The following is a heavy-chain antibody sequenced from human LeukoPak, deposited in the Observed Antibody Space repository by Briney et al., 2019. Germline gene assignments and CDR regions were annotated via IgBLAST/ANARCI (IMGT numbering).Heavy chain of an antibody. Sequence: GGSLRLSCAASGFSFSSYWMSWVRQAPGKGLVWVSRINSDGSSTSYADSVKGRFTISRDNAKNTLYLQMNSLRAEDTAVYYCASALQYYYDSSGPAPWGQGTLVTVSS. CDR3: ASALQYYYDSSGPAP. V-gene: IGHV3-74*01. CDR2: INSDGSST. J-gene: IGHJ5*02. D-gene: IGHD3-22*01. CDR1: GFSFSSYW.